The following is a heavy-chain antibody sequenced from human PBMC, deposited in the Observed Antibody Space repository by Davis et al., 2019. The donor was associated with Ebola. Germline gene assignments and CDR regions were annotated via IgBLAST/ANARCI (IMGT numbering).Heavy chain of an antibody. CDR3: ARGGEYGSGSSNWYFDL. Sequence: MPSETLSLTCAVYGGSFSGYYWSWIRQPPGKGLEWIGEINHSGSTNYNPSLWGRVTISIDTSKKQFSLKLSSVTVADTAVYYCARGGEYGSGSSNWYFDLWGRGTLVTVSS. J-gene: IGHJ2*01. D-gene: IGHD3-10*01. CDR1: GGSFSGYY. CDR2: INHSGST. V-gene: IGHV4-34*01.